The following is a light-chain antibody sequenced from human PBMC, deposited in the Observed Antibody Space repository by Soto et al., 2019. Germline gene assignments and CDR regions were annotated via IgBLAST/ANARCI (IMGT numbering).Light chain of an antibody. CDR3: SSFTSSSTLYV. Sequence: QSALAQPASLSGSPGQSITISCTGTSSDIGAYDYVSWFQQHPGKAPKLMISEVNNRPSGVSNRFSGSKSGNTAYLTISGLQVEDEAEYYCSSFTSSSTLYVFGSGTKV. CDR2: EVN. V-gene: IGLV2-14*01. J-gene: IGLJ1*01. CDR1: SSDIGAYDY.